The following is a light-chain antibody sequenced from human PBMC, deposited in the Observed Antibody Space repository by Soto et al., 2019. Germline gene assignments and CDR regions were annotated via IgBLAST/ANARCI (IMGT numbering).Light chain of an antibody. CDR3: GADHGSGSNFVSYV. Sequence: QLVLTQPPSASASLGASVTLTCTLSSGYSNYNVDWYQQRPGKGPRFVMRVGTGGIVGSKGGGIPDRFSVLGSGLNRYLTFKSIQEEDGSDYHCGADHGSGSNFVSYVFGTGTKVTVL. CDR1: SGYSNYN. CDR2: VGTGGIVG. V-gene: IGLV9-49*01. J-gene: IGLJ1*01.